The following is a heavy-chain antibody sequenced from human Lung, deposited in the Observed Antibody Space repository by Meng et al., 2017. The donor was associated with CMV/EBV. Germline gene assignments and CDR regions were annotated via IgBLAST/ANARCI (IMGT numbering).Heavy chain of an antibody. CDR1: GYSLTSYY. J-gene: IGHJ4*02. V-gene: IGHV1-46*01. D-gene: IGHD1-7*01. CDR3: ATLSGTMADY. CDR2: IHPTDGST. Sequence: VSCQASGYSLTSYYMHWVRQAPGRGLQWMALIHPTDGSTTYAQAFQGRVTVTRDLSTSTVYMEVNTLRSEDTAVYYCATLSGTMADYWGQGTLVTVSS.